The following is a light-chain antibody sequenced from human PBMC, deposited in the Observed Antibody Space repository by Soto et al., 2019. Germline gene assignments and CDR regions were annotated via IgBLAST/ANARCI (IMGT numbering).Light chain of an antibody. J-gene: IGLJ1*01. CDR2: DVS. CDR1: SSDVGGYNY. CDR3: SSYTSSSLYV. V-gene: IGLV2-14*01. Sequence: QSALTQPASVSGSPGQSITISCTGTSSDVGGYNYVSWYQQHPGKAPKLMIYDVSNRPSGVSNRFSGSKSGNTAPLTISGLQAEDEADYCCSSYTSSSLYVFGTGTKVTVL.